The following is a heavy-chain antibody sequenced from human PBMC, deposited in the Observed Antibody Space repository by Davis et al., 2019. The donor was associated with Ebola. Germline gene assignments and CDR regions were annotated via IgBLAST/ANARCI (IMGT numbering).Heavy chain of an antibody. CDR3: ASESIAAAGTLLYYYGMDV. J-gene: IGHJ6*02. D-gene: IGHD6-13*01. CDR2: IYSGGST. Sequence: GESLKISCAASGFTVSSNYMSWVRQAPGKGLEWVSVIYSGGSTYYADPVKGRFTISRDNSKNTLYLQMNSLRAEDTAVYYCASESIAAAGTLLYYYGMDVWGQGTTVTVSS. CDR1: GFTVSSNY. V-gene: IGHV3-66*01.